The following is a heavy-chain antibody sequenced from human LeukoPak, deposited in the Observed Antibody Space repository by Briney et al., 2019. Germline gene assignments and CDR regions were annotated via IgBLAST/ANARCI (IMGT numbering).Heavy chain of an antibody. CDR2: ISYDGSNK. CDR3: ARGLAVIAAAAYYFDY. J-gene: IGHJ4*02. CDR1: GFTFSSYG. Sequence: GRSLRLSCAASGFTFSSYGMHWVRQAPGKGLEWVAVISYDGSNKYYADSVKGRFTISRDNSKNTLYLQMGSLRAEDMAVYYCARGLAVIAAAAYYFDYWGQGTLVTVSS. V-gene: IGHV3-30*03. D-gene: IGHD6-13*01.